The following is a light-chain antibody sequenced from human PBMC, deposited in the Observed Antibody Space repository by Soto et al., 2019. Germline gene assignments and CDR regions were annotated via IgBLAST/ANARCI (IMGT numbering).Light chain of an antibody. CDR3: QQYGSSPPRT. CDR1: QSVITY. CDR2: GAS. Sequence: IVLTQSPATLSLSPGERATLSCRASQSVITYLGWYQQKPGQAPRLLIYGASSRATAITDRFSGSVSGTDFTLTISRLEPEDFAVYYCQQYGSSPPRTFGQGTKVDIK. J-gene: IGKJ1*01. V-gene: IGKV3-20*01.